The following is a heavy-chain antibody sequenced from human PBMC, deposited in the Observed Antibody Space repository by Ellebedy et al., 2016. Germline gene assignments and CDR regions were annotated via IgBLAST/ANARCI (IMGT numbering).Heavy chain of an antibody. V-gene: IGHV3-23*01. CDR2: ISGSGSST. CDR1: GFTFSSYA. Sequence: GESLKISXSGSGFTFSSYAMNWVRQAPGKGLEWVSAISGSGSSTYYADSVKGRFTISRDNSKNTLYLQVKSVRVEDTAVYYCARKWYNWFEPWGQGTQVTVSS. CDR3: ARKWYNWFEP. D-gene: IGHD2-15*01. J-gene: IGHJ5*02.